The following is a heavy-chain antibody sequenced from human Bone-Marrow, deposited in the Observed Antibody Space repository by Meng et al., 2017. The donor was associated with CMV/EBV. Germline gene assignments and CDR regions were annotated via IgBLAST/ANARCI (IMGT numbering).Heavy chain of an antibody. CDR1: GFTFSNAW. CDR3: AKGGWKGDYFDF. CDR2: IKQDGSEK. D-gene: IGHD1-1*01. V-gene: IGHV3-7*03. J-gene: IGHJ4*02. Sequence: GGSLRLSCAASGFTFSNAWMSWVRQAPGKGLEWVANIKQDGSEKYYVDSVKGRFTISRDNAKNSLYLQMNSLRAEDTAIYYCAKGGWKGDYFDFWGQGALVTVSS.